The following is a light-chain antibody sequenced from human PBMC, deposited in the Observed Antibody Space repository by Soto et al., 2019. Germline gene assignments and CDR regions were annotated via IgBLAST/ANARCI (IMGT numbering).Light chain of an antibody. CDR2: EVT. V-gene: IGLV2-14*01. CDR3: SSHTSVNTLF. J-gene: IGLJ1*01. CDR1: SSDVGSYDY. Sequence: QSALTQPASVSGSPGQSIAISCTGTSSDVGSYDYVSWYQQHPDKATKLMIYEVTQPPSGVSRRFYGSTSGNTSSLTISGLRAEDEADYYCSSHTSVNTLFFGTGTKLTVL.